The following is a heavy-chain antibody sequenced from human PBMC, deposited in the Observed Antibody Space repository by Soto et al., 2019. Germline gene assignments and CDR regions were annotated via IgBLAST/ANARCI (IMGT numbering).Heavy chain of an antibody. J-gene: IGHJ4*02. CDR1: GFTFSSYW. CDR2: INSDGSST. V-gene: IGHV3-74*01. CDR3: AREHPKDYFDY. Sequence: GGSLRLSCAASGFTFSSYWMHWVRQAPGKGLVWVSRINSDGSSTSYADSVKGRFTISRDNAKNTLYLQMNSLRAEDTAVYYCAREHPKDYFDYWGQGTLVTVSS.